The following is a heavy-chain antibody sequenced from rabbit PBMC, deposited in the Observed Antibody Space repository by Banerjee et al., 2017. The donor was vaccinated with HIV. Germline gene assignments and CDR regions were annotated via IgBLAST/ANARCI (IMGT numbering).Heavy chain of an antibody. V-gene: IGHV1S47*01. J-gene: IGHJ4*01. CDR2: IVPIFGVT. D-gene: IGHD6-1*01. Sequence: QERLVESGGGLVQPEGSLTLSCKASGFDFRRTGVSWVRQAPGKGLEWIGYIVPIFGVTYYANWVNGRFTISSHNAQNTLYLQLNSLTAADTATYFCVREAGYGGYGDANLWGPGTLVTVS. CDR3: VREAGYGGYGDANL. CDR1: GFDFRRTG.